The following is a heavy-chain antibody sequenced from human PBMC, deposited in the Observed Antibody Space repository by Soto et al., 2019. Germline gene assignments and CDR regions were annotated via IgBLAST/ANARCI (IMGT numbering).Heavy chain of an antibody. J-gene: IGHJ4*02. CDR2: IYWDDDK. D-gene: IGHD1-7*01. Sequence: QITLKESGPTLVKPTQTLTLTCTFSGFSLSTSGVGVGWIRQPPGKALEWLVIIYWDDDKRYSTSLRSRLTITKDTSRNQVALTMTNVDPVDTATYFCAHRRIGVSQWNYGDFDYWGQGTLVTVSS. V-gene: IGHV2-5*02. CDR3: AHRRIGVSQWNYGDFDY. CDR1: GFSLSTSGVG.